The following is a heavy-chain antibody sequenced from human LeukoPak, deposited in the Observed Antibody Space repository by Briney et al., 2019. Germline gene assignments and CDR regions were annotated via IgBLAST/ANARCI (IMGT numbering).Heavy chain of an antibody. CDR3: ARKLLWFGEDAFDY. D-gene: IGHD3-10*01. Sequence: SETLSLTCTVSGGSISHYYWSWIRQPPGKGLEWIGYIYYNGNTNYNPSLKSRVTISVDTSKNQFSLKLSSVTAADTAVYYCARKLLWFGEDAFDYWGQGTLVTVSS. J-gene: IGHJ4*02. CDR2: IYYNGNT. CDR1: GGSISHYY. V-gene: IGHV4-59*01.